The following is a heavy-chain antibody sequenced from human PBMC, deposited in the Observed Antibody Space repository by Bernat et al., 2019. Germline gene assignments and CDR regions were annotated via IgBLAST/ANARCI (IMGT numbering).Heavy chain of an antibody. V-gene: IGHV3-13*04. Sequence: EVQLVESGGGLVQPGGSLRLSCAASGFTFSSYDMHWVRQATGKGLEWVSAIGTAGDTYYPGSVKGRFTISRENAKNSLYLQMNSLRAGDTAVYYCARGSGYDILTGYHWYFDLWGRGTLATVSS. CDR3: ARGSGYDILTGYHWYFDL. CDR2: IGTAGDT. D-gene: IGHD3-9*01. J-gene: IGHJ2*01. CDR1: GFTFSSYD.